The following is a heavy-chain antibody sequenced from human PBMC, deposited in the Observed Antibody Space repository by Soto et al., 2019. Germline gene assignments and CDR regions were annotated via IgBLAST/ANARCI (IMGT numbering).Heavy chain of an antibody. D-gene: IGHD6-19*01. Sequence: GGSLRLSCAASGFTFSSYGMHWVRQAPGKGLEWVAVIWYDGSNKYYADSVKGRFTISRDNSKNTLYLQMNSLRVEDTAVFYCAKSGFSTGWSHSYFDYWGHGTLVTVSS. CDR3: AKSGFSTGWSHSYFDY. CDR1: GFTFSSYG. J-gene: IGHJ4*01. CDR2: IWYDGSNK. V-gene: IGHV3-33*06.